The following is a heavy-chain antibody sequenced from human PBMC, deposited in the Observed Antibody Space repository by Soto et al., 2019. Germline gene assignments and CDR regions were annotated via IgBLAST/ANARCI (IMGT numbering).Heavy chain of an antibody. D-gene: IGHD1-1*01. CDR2: IRSKANSYAT. J-gene: IGHJ6*02. Sequence: GGSLRLSCAASGFTFSGSAMHWVRQASGKGLEWVGRIRSKANSYATAYAASVKGRFTISRDDSKNTAYLQMNSLKTEDTAVYYCTGGTWNRGRDYYYGMDVWGQGTTVTVSS. CDR1: GFTFSGSA. CDR3: TGGTWNRGRDYYYGMDV. V-gene: IGHV3-73*01.